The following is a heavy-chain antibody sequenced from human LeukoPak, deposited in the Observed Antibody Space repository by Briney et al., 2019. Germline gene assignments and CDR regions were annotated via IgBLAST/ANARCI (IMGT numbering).Heavy chain of an antibody. Sequence: GGSLTLSCAASGFSFSNYAMHWVRQAPGKGLEWVAVVAHDGSNKYFADFVRGRFTISRDNSKNTPYLQMNSLTSEDTGFYYCARDRGVLYYFDNWGQGTLVTVSP. J-gene: IGHJ4*02. V-gene: IGHV3-30*04. CDR3: ARDRGVLYYFDN. CDR1: GFSFSNYA. D-gene: IGHD3-10*01. CDR2: VAHDGSNK.